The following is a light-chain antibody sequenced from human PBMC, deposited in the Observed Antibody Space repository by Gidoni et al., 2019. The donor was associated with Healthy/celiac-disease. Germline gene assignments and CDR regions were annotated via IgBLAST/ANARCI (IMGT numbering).Light chain of an antibody. Sequence: DIVMTQSPPSLPVTPGEPASISCRSSQSPLHSNGYNYLDWYLQKPGQSPQLLIYLGSNRASGVPDRFSGSGSGTDFTLKISRVEAEDVGVYYCMQALQTPRTFGQGTKLEIK. J-gene: IGKJ2*01. CDR2: LGS. CDR1: QSPLHSNGYNY. V-gene: IGKV2-28*01. CDR3: MQALQTPRT.